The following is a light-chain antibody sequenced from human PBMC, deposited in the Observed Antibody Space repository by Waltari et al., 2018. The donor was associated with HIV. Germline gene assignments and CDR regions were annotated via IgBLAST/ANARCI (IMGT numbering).Light chain of an antibody. Sequence: QSVLTQPPSASGPPEQRVTISCSGTTSNIGRNTASWFQQFPGTAPKVLIYGKNQRPSGVPDRFSGSKSGTSASLAISGLQSEDEADYYCASWDDSLNGPVFGGGTKLTVV. CDR1: TSNIGRNT. CDR2: GKN. J-gene: IGLJ2*01. V-gene: IGLV1-44*01. CDR3: ASWDDSLNGPV.